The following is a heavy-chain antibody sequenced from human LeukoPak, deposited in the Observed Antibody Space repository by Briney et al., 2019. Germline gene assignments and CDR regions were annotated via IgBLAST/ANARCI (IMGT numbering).Heavy chain of an antibody. J-gene: IGHJ4*02. D-gene: IGHD6-13*01. V-gene: IGHV3-30-3*01. CDR1: GFTFSSYA. Sequence: GGSLRLSCAASGFTFSSYAMHWVRQAPGKGLEWVAVISYDGSNKYYADSVKGRFTISRDNSKNSLYLQMNSLRAEDTAVYYCARVGQQPLWGQGTLVTVSS. CDR2: ISYDGSNK. CDR3: ARVGQQPL.